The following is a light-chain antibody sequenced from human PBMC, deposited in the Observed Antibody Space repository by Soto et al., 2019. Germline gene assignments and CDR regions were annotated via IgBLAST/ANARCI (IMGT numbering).Light chain of an antibody. Sequence: QSALTQPPSASGSPGQSVTISCTGTSSDVGGYKYVSWYQQHPGKDPKLMMFDVNKRPSGVPDRFSGAKSGNTASLTVSGRQAVDEADDYCVSDEVINNLGVFGTGTKLTVL. V-gene: IGLV2-8*01. J-gene: IGLJ1*01. CDR3: VSDEVINNLGV. CDR1: SSDVGGYKY. CDR2: DVN.